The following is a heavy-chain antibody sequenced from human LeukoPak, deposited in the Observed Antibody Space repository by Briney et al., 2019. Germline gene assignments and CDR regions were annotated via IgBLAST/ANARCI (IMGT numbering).Heavy chain of an antibody. D-gene: IGHD6-19*01. CDR1: GFTFSSYG. CDR3: VRDGGVDRLGVAVTDGFDP. J-gene: IGHJ5*02. V-gene: IGHV3-30*03. Sequence: GRSLRLSCAASGFTFSSYGMHWVRQAPGKGLEWVAVISYDGINKYYADSVKGRFTISRDNAKNEVYLQMNSLRAEDTAVYYCVRDGGVDRLGVAVTDGFDPWGQGTLVSVSS. CDR2: ISYDGINK.